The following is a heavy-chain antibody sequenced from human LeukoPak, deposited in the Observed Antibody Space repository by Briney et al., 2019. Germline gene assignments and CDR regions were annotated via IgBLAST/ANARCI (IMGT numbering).Heavy chain of an antibody. Sequence: PSETLSLTCAVYGGSFSGYYWSWTRQPPGKGLEWIGEINHSGSTNYNPSLKSRVTMSVDTSKNQFSLKLSSVTAADTAVYYCARERASYVWGSMNYYYYMDVWGKGTTVTISS. J-gene: IGHJ6*03. CDR3: ARERASYVWGSMNYYYYMDV. CDR1: GGSFSGYY. V-gene: IGHV4-34*01. CDR2: INHSGST. D-gene: IGHD3-16*01.